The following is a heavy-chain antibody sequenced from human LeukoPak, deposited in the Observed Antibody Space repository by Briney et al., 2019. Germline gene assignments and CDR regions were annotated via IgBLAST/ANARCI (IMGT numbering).Heavy chain of an antibody. CDR1: GFTLSSSS. CDR3: GTSRWSGVVDS. CDR2: IDRDGLRE. V-gene: IGHV3-74*01. Sequence: PGGSLRLSCAASGFTLSSSSMNWVRQAPGKGLAWLSRIDRDGLREDYADSVRGRFTISRHNAKSTTYLQMNGLRAEDTAVYYCGTSRWSGVVDSWGQGTLVTVSS. D-gene: IGHD3-3*01. J-gene: IGHJ5*01.